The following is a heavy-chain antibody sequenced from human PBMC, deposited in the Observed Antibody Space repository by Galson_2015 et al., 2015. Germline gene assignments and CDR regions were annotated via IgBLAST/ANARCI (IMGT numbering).Heavy chain of an antibody. CDR3: ARYRPDTENDAFDI. CDR1: GFTFSDYY. D-gene: IGHD5-18*01. Sequence: SLRLSCAASGFTFSDYYMSWIRQAPGKGLEWVSYSSSSGSTIYYADSVKGRFTISRDNAKNSLYLQMYSLRAEDTAVYYCARYRPDTENDAFDIWGQGTMVTVSS. J-gene: IGHJ3*02. V-gene: IGHV3-11*01. CDR2: SSSSGSTI.